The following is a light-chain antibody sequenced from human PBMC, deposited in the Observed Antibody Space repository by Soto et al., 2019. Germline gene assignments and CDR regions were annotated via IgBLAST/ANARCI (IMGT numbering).Light chain of an antibody. CDR1: QNILYSSNNKNY. J-gene: IGKJ2*01. Sequence: DIVMTQSPDSLAVSLGERPTINCKSSQNILYSSNNKNYLAWYQQKPGQPPKLLISWASTRASGVPVRFSGSGSETDFTPTIISVQAEDVVVYYCLHYYDLYTFGHGTKLEI. CDR3: LHYYDLYT. V-gene: IGKV4-1*01. CDR2: WAS.